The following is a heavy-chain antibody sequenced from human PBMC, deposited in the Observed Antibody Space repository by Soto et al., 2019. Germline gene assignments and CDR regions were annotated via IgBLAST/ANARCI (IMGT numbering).Heavy chain of an antibody. Sequence: GASVKVSCKASGYTFTSYGIHWVRQAPGQRLEWMGWIDAGNGDTRYSQKFQGTVTISRDTSASTAYMELSSLRSEDTAMYYCARDKPHCSGGSCYHLDFWGQGTLVTVSS. V-gene: IGHV1-3*01. CDR3: ARDKPHCSGGSCYHLDF. CDR2: IDAGNGDT. CDR1: GYTFTSYG. D-gene: IGHD2-15*01. J-gene: IGHJ4*02.